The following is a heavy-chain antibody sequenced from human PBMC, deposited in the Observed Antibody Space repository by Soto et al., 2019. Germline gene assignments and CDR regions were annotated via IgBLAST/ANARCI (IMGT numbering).Heavy chain of an antibody. CDR2: IYYSGST. J-gene: IGHJ5*02. CDR3: ATQPLSSSGRFAP. D-gene: IGHD2-2*01. CDR1: GAPIRTDD. V-gene: IGHV4-59*08. Sequence: SLPCSVSGAPIRTDDGSWIRQPPGKGLEWIGYIYYSGSTNYNPSLKSRVTISVDTSKNQFSLKLSAVTAEASAVYYSATQPLSSSGRFAPWAQGPLVTSPQ.